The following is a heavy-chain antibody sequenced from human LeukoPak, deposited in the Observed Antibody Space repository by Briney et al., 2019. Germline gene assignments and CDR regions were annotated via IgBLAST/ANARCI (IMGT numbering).Heavy chain of an antibody. Sequence: SQTLSLTCTVSGGSISSGDYYWSWIRQPPGKGLEWIVYIYYDGSTYYNPSLKSRVTISVDTSKNQFSLKLSSVTAADTAVYYCARGARGYYYDSSGYYDYWGQGTLVTVSS. V-gene: IGHV4-30-4*01. CDR3: ARGARGYYYDSSGYYDY. CDR2: IYYDGST. CDR1: GGSISSGDYY. D-gene: IGHD3-22*01. J-gene: IGHJ4*02.